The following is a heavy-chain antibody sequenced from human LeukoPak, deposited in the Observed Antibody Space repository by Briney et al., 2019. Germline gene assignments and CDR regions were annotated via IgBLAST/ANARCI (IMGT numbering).Heavy chain of an antibody. Sequence: SETLSLTCAVSGGSISSGGYSWSWIRQPPGKGLEWIGYIYHSGSTYYNPSLKSRVTISVDTSKNQFSLKLSSVTAADTAVYYCARDLGPDENWFDPWGQGTLVTVSS. CDR3: ARDLGPDENWFDP. CDR2: IYHSGST. D-gene: IGHD3-16*01. J-gene: IGHJ5*02. CDR1: GGSISSGGYS. V-gene: IGHV4-30-2*01.